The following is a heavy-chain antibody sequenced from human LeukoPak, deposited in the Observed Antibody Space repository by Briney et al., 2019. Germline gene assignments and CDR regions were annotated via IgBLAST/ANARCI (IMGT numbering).Heavy chain of an antibody. D-gene: IGHD4-23*01. V-gene: IGHV5-51*01. J-gene: IGHJ3*01. CDR1: GYSFSNYW. CDR2: TYPGDSDT. CDR3: ARQGGALAGGFDV. Sequence: GESLKISCKGSGYSFSNYWIAWVRQMPGKGLEWMGITYPGDSDTKYSPSFRGQVTISADKSISTAYLQWSSLKASDTAIYYCARQGGALAGGFDVWGQGTMVTVSS.